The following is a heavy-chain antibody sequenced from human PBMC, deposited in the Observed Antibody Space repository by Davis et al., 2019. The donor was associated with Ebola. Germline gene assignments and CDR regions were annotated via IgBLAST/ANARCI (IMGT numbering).Heavy chain of an antibody. D-gene: IGHD3-22*01. V-gene: IGHV3-7*01. CDR2: IKEDGSQQ. J-gene: IGHJ4*02. Sequence: PGGSLRLSCAASGFTFSNYWMNWVRQAPGKGLEWIGQIKEDGSQQYYLDSLKGRFTISRDNAKNSLYLQMNSLRAEDTAGYYCARDRGWLAHDYWGRGTLVTVSS. CDR1: GFTFSNYW. CDR3: ARDRGWLAHDY.